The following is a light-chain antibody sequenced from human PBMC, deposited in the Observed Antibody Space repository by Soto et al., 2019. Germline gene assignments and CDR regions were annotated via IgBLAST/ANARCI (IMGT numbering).Light chain of an antibody. V-gene: IGKV1-5*01. J-gene: IGKJ2*01. Sequence: DIQMTQSPSTLSASVGDRVTITCRASQSISSWLAWYQQKPGKAPKLLIYDAYRLESGVPSRFSGSGSGTEFTLTISSLQPDDFATYYCQQYNSYSMYTFGQGTKLEIK. CDR3: QQYNSYSMYT. CDR1: QSISSW. CDR2: DAY.